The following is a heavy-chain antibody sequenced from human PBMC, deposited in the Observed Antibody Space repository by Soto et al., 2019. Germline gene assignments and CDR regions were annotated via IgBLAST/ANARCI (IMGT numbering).Heavy chain of an antibody. V-gene: IGHV4-34*01. J-gene: IGHJ5*02. CDR3: ASAQRYRSSTSCYTSWFDP. CDR2: INHSGRT. CDR1: GGSFSGYY. D-gene: IGHD2-2*02. Sequence: PSETLSLTCAVYGGSFSGYYWSWIRQPPGKGLGWIGEINHSGRTNYNPSLKSRVSISVDTSKNQFSLKLSSVTAADTAVYYCASAQRYRSSTSCYTSWFDPCGERTLVT.